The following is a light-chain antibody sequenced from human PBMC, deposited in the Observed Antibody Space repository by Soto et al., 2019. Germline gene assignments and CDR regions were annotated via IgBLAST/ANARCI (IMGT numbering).Light chain of an antibody. CDR2: GAS. Sequence: IVLTQSPGTLSLSPGDRATLSCRASQSVSSDYLAWYQQKPGQAPRLLIYGASRGAAGIPDRFSGSGSGTDFTLTISILEPEDFAVYFCQQYGRSPMFTFGQGTKFEVK. CDR1: QSVSSDY. V-gene: IGKV3-20*01. J-gene: IGKJ2*01. CDR3: QQYGRSPMFT.